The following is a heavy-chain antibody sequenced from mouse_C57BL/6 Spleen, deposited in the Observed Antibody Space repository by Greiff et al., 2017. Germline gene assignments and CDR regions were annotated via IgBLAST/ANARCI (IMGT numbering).Heavy chain of an antibody. CDR2: ISSGGSYT. Sequence: VQLKESGGDLVKPGGSLKLSCAASEFTFSSYGMSWVRQTPDKRLEWVATISSGGSYTYYPDSVKGRFTISRDNAKNTLYLQMSSLKSEDTAMYYCARRGYEWPLDYWGQGTTLTVSS. D-gene: IGHD2-14*01. V-gene: IGHV5-6*01. CDR3: ARRGYEWPLDY. J-gene: IGHJ2*01. CDR1: EFTFSSYG.